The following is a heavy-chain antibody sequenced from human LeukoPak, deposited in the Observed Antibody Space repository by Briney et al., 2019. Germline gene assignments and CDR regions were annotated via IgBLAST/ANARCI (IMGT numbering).Heavy chain of an antibody. D-gene: IGHD3-10*01. CDR3: ARDPQGGTMVRGVIKYYYYGMDV. V-gene: IGHV1-69*06. Sequence: SVTVSCKASGGTFSSYAISWVRQAPGQGLEWMGGIIPIFGTASYAQKFQGRVTITADKSTSTAYMELSSLRSEDTAVYYCARDPQGGTMVRGVIKYYYYGMDVWGKGTTVTVSS. CDR1: GGTFSSYA. CDR2: IIPIFGTA. J-gene: IGHJ6*04.